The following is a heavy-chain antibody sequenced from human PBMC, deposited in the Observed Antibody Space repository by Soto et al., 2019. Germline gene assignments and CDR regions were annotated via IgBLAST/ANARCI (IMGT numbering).Heavy chain of an antibody. CDR2: VYYRGRS. CDR1: GGSVTKSSYY. J-gene: IGHJ4*02. Sequence: SETLSLTCTFSGGSVTKSSYYWGWIRQAPGKGLEWIGSVYYRGRSYSKSSVKSRVTISVDTSKNRFSLSLNSVTASDTAVYFCVSQRTTVPTQAYFDYWGPGALVTVS. D-gene: IGHD4-17*01. CDR3: VSQRTTVPTQAYFDY. V-gene: IGHV4-39*01.